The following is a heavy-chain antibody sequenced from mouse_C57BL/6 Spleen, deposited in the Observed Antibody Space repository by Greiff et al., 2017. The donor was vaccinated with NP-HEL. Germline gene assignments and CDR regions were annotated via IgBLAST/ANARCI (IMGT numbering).Heavy chain of an antibody. V-gene: IGHV14-4*01. J-gene: IGHJ2*01. Sequence: EVQLQQSGAELVRPGASVKLSCTASGFNIKDDYMHWVKQRPDQGLEWIGWIDPENGDTEYASKFQGKATITADTSSNTAYLQLSSLTSEDTAVYYCTIDLLWLRRRGDYWGQGTTLTVSS. CDR2: IDPENGDT. CDR3: TIDLLWLRRRGDY. CDR1: GFNIKDDY. D-gene: IGHD2-2*01.